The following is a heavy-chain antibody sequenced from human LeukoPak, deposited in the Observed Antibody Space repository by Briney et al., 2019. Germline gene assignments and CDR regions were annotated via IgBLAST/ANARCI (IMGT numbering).Heavy chain of an antibody. J-gene: IGHJ5*02. D-gene: IGHD1-1*01. CDR1: GGSISSYY. CDR2: IYTSGST. V-gene: IGHV4-4*09. CDR3: ARPASGIGWFDP. Sequence: SETLSLTCTVSGGSISSYYWSWIRQPPGKGLEWIGYIYTSGSTNYNPSLKSRVTISVDTSKNQFSLKLSSVTAADTAVYYCARPASGIGWFDPWGQGTLVTVSS.